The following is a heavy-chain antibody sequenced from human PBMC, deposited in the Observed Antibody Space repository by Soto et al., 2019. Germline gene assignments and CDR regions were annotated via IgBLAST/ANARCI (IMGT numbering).Heavy chain of an antibody. J-gene: IGHJ4*02. V-gene: IGHV3-23*01. Sequence: GPLRLSCAASGFTFSSYAMSWVRQAPGKGLEWVSAISGSGGSTYYADSVKGRFTISRDNSKNTLYLQMNSLRAEDTAVYYCARAPSLYYYDSSGYYDYWGQGTLVTVSS. CDR1: GFTFSSYA. CDR3: ARAPSLYYYDSSGYYDY. CDR2: ISGSGGST. D-gene: IGHD3-22*01.